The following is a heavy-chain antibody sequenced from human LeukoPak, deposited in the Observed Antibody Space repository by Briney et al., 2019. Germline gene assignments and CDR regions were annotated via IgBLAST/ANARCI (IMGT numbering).Heavy chain of an antibody. CDR2: ISYDGSNK. CDR1: GFTFSSYA. Sequence: GGSLRLSCAASGFTFSSYAMHWVRQAPGKGLEWVAVISYDGSNKYYADSVKGRFTISRDNSKNTLYLQMSSLRAEDTAVYYCARVQNSYYYYYGMDVWGQGTTVTVSS. V-gene: IGHV3-30-3*01. J-gene: IGHJ6*02. CDR3: ARVQNSYYYYYGMDV. D-gene: IGHD2-21*01.